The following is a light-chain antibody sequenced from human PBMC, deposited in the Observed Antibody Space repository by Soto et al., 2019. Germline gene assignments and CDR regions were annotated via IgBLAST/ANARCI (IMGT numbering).Light chain of an antibody. V-gene: IGKV1-5*01. CDR1: QTISVS. CDR3: QQYYSSRT. CDR2: DAS. Sequence: IQMTQSPSTLSASVGDTVTITCRASQTISVSLAWYRQKPGKAPNLLIYDASTLQEGVPSRFSGSGSGTDFTLTISSLQAEDVAVYYCQQYYSSRTFGQGTKVEIK. J-gene: IGKJ1*01.